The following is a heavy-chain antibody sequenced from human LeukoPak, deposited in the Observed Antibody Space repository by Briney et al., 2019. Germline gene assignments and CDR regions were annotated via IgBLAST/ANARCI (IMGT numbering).Heavy chain of an antibody. J-gene: IGHJ5*02. CDR2: IYSSGDT. Sequence: SETLSLTCTVSGDSISRYYWSWIRQPAGKGLEWIGRIYSSGDTNYNPSLKSRVTMSVDTSKNQFSLKLSSVTAADTAVYYCARVGQQLVLPDWFDPWGQGTLVTVSS. CDR1: GDSISRYY. V-gene: IGHV4-4*07. CDR3: ARVGQQLVLPDWFDP. D-gene: IGHD6-13*01.